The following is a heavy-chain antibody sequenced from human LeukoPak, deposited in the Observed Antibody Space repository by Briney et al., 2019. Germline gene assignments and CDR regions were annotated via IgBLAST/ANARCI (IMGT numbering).Heavy chain of an antibody. CDR1: GITFGFGDYA. V-gene: IGHV3-49*04. Sequence: HSGGSLRLSCTASGITFGFGDYAMSWVRQAPGKGLEWIGFIRSKVYHGTTAYAASVKGRFTISRDDSQSIVYLQMDSLKVEDTAVYYCSRDRYCSRATCKRAGIDYWGQGTLVTVSS. CDR2: IRSKVYHGTT. J-gene: IGHJ4*02. D-gene: IGHD2-2*01. CDR3: SRDRYCSRATCKRAGIDY.